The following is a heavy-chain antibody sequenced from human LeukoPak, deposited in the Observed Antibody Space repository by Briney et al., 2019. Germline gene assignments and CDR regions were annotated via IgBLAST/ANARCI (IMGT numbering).Heavy chain of an antibody. CDR1: GGTFSSYA. CDR3: ARDYAATYYYYMDV. CDR2: IIPIFGTA. J-gene: IGHJ6*03. Sequence: SVKVSCKAAGGTFSSYAISWVRQSPGQGLEGMGGIIPIFGTANYAQKFQGRVTITADESTSTAYMELSSLRSEDTAVYYCARDYAATYYYYMDVWGKGTTVTVSS. D-gene: IGHD1-26*01. V-gene: IGHV1-69*13.